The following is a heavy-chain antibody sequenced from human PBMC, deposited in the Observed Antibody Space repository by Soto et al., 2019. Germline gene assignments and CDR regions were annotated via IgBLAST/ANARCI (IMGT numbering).Heavy chain of an antibody. V-gene: IGHV1-69*13. J-gene: IGHJ4*02. CDR2: IIPIFGTA. CDR3: ARGTMVRGVIIIGFDY. Sequence: ASVKVSCKASGGTFSGYAISWVRQAPGQGLEWMGGIIPIFGTANYAQKFQGRVTITADESTSTAYMELSSLRSEDKAVYYCARGTMVRGVIIIGFDYWGQGNLVTVSS. CDR1: GGTFSGYA. D-gene: IGHD3-10*01.